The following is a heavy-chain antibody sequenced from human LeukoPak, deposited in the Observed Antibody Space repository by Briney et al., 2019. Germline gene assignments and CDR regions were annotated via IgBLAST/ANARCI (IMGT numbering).Heavy chain of an antibody. CDR2: ISGSGSNT. Sequence: GGSLRLSCAASGFTFSNYAMSWVRQAPGKGLEWVSTISGSGSNTYYADSVKGRFTISRDNSKNTLYLQMNSLRAEDTAVYYCAKDLQYYYDSSGYSDYWGQGTLVTVSS. D-gene: IGHD3-22*01. J-gene: IGHJ4*02. V-gene: IGHV3-23*01. CDR1: GFTFSNYA. CDR3: AKDLQYYYDSSGYSDY.